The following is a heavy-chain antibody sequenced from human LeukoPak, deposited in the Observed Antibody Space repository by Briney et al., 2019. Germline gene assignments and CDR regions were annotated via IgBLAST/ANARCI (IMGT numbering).Heavy chain of an antibody. CDR3: ARGTTVVTIIDY. J-gene: IGHJ4*02. D-gene: IGHD4-23*01. CDR2: IYYSGST. V-gene: IGHV4-31*03. CDR1: GGSISSGGYY. Sequence: SETLSLTCTVSGGSISSGGYYWSWIRQHPAKGLEWIGYIYYSGSTYYNPSLKSRVTISVDTSKNQFSLKLSSVTAADTAVYYCARGTTVVTIIDYWGQGTLVTVSS.